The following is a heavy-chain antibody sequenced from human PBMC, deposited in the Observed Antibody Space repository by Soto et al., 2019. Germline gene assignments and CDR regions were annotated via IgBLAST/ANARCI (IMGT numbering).Heavy chain of an antibody. CDR3: AKENYYDSSGYYYYYYGMDV. V-gene: IGHV3-30*04. Sequence: GGSLRLSCAASGFTFSSYAMHWVRQAPGKGLEWVAVISYDGSNKYYADSVKGRFTISRDNSKNTLYLQMNSLRAEDTAVYYCAKENYYDSSGYYYYYYGMDVWGQGTTVTVS. J-gene: IGHJ6*02. CDR1: GFTFSSYA. CDR2: ISYDGSNK. D-gene: IGHD3-22*01.